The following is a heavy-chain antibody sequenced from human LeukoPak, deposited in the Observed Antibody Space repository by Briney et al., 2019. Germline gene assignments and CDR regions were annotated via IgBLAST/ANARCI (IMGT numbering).Heavy chain of an antibody. CDR3: ARHGGDYTFDY. V-gene: IGHV4-59*08. J-gene: IGHJ4*02. Sequence: SGTLSLTCTASGCTISSYYWSWIRQPPGKGLEWISYMDYSGSTFYNPSLKSRVITSLDATKNQFSMKVRSVTAAGTAVYYCARHGGDYTFDYWGQGTLVTVSS. D-gene: IGHD4-17*01. CDR1: GCTISSYY. CDR2: MDYSGST.